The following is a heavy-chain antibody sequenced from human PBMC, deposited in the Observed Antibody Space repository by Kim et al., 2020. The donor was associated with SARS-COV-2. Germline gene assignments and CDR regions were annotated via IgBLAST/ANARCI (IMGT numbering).Heavy chain of an antibody. Sequence: YTTYSPSIQGHLTISAEKCTSSAYLQWGSLTASDTAMYYCARQPSGWFDPWGQGTLVTVSS. CDR3: ARQPSGWFDP. J-gene: IGHJ5*02. V-gene: IGHV5-10-1*01. CDR2: YT. D-gene: IGHD1-26*01.